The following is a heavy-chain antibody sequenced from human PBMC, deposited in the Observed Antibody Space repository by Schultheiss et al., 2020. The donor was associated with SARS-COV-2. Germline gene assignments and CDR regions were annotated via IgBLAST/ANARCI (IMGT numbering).Heavy chain of an antibody. J-gene: IGHJ2*01. D-gene: IGHD4-17*01. CDR2: ISGSGDNS. CDR3: ARDGWDYGDYWYFDL. V-gene: IGHV3-23*01. Sequence: GGSLRLSCIASGFTFSSYAMSWARQAPGKGLEWVSAISGSGDNSYYAESVKGRFTISRDNSKNTLYLQMNSLRAEDTAVYYCARDGWDYGDYWYFDLWGRGTLVTVSS. CDR1: GFTFSSYA.